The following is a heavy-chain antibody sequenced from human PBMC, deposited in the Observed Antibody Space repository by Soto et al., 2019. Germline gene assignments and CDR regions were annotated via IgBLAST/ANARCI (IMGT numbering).Heavy chain of an antibody. D-gene: IGHD2-21*02. CDR3: AHRLTATAFDI. J-gene: IGHJ3*02. Sequence: QITLKESGPTLVKPTQTLTLTCTFSGFSLSTSGVAVGWIRQPPGKALEWLALIYWDDDKRYSPSMKGRSTITRDTSNNQVVLIMTNMDPEDTATYYCAHRLTATAFDIWGQGTMVTVSS. V-gene: IGHV2-5*02. CDR2: IYWDDDK. CDR1: GFSLSTSGVA.